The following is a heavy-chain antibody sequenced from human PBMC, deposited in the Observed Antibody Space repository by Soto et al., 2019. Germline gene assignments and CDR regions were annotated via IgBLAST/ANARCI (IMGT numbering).Heavy chain of an antibody. CDR3: VGGQYYFDY. J-gene: IGHJ4*02. D-gene: IGHD3-10*01. CDR1: GFPFTSYG. Sequence: QVQLVESGGGVVQPGRSLRLSCAASGFPFTSYGMHWVREGPDKGLEWVAIISYDGSDKYYADSVKGRFTISRDNSKKTLYLQMNSLRPEDTAVYYCVGGQYYFDYRGQGTLVIVSS. V-gene: IGHV3-30*03. CDR2: ISYDGSDK.